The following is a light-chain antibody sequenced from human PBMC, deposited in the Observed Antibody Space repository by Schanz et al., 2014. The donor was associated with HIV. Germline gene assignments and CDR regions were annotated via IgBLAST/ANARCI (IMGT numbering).Light chain of an antibody. CDR3: QQYGNSPFT. CDR1: QSVSRH. Sequence: EVVMTQSPAMLYVAPGERATLSCRASQSVSRHLAWYQQKPGQAPRLLIYSASTRATGIPARFSGSGSGTEFTLTISSLQSEDFALYYCQQYGNSPFTFGPGTKVDIK. CDR2: SAS. J-gene: IGKJ3*01. V-gene: IGKV3-15*01.